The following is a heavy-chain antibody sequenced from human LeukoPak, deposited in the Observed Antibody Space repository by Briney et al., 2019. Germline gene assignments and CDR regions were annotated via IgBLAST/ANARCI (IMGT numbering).Heavy chain of an antibody. Sequence: PGGSLRLSCAASGFSFSTYSMNWVRQAPGKGLEWVSYISSSSSTIYYADSVKGRFTISRDNAKNSLYLQMNSLRAEDMALYYCAKGDRPGIAAAGAGYFDYWGQGTLVTVSS. CDR3: AKGDRPGIAAAGAGYFDY. CDR2: ISSSSSTI. D-gene: IGHD6-13*01. J-gene: IGHJ4*02. CDR1: GFSFSTYS. V-gene: IGHV3-48*04.